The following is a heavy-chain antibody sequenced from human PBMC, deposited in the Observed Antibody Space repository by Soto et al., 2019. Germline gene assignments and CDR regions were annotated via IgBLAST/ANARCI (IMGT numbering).Heavy chain of an antibody. CDR1: GFTFSSYA. J-gene: IGHJ4*02. CDR3: ASREMATITPIDY. Sequence: PGGSLRLSCAASGFTFSSYAMSWVRQAPGKGLEWVSAISGSGGSTYYADSVKGRFTISRDNSKNTLYLQMNSLRAEDTAVYYCASREMATITPIDYWGQGTLVTVSS. V-gene: IGHV3-23*01. D-gene: IGHD5-12*01. CDR2: ISGSGGST.